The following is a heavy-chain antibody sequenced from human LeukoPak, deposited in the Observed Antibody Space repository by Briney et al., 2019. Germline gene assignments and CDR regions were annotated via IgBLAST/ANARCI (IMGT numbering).Heavy chain of an antibody. CDR1: GYTFTSYA. J-gene: IGHJ4*02. CDR2: INAGNGNT. CDR3: ARNYCSGGSCYPYYFDY. Sequence: ASVKVSCKASGYTFTSYAMHWVRQAPGQRLEWMGWINAGNGNTTYSQKFQGRVTITRDTSASTAYMDLSSLRSEDTAVYYCARNYCSGGSCYPYYFDYWGQGTLVTVSS. V-gene: IGHV1-3*01. D-gene: IGHD2-15*01.